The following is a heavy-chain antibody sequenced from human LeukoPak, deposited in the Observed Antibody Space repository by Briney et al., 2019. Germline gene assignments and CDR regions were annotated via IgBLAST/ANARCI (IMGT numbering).Heavy chain of an antibody. V-gene: IGHV3-21*06. CDR3: AKGKDYYDSSGYCDY. CDR2: ISSSGGYI. J-gene: IGHJ4*02. Sequence: GGSLRLSCAASGFTFSSYNMNWVRQAPGKGLEWVSSISSSGGYIYYADSVKGRFSISRDNAKNSLYLQMNSLRAEDTAVYYCAKGKDYYDSSGYCDYWGQGTLVTVSS. D-gene: IGHD3-22*01. CDR1: GFTFSSYN.